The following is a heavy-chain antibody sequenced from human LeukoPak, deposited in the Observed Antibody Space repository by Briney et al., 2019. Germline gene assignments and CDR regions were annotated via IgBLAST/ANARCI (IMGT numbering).Heavy chain of an antibody. V-gene: IGHV3-30-3*01. J-gene: IGHJ4*02. CDR2: ISYDGSNK. D-gene: IGHD4-17*01. CDR1: GFTFSSYA. Sequence: GGSLRLSCAASGFTFSSYAMHWVRQAPGKGLEWVAVISYDGSNKYYADSVKGRFTISRDNSKNTLYLQMSSLRAEDTAVYYCARDSVDYGDCFDYWGQGTLVTVSS. CDR3: ARDSVDYGDCFDY.